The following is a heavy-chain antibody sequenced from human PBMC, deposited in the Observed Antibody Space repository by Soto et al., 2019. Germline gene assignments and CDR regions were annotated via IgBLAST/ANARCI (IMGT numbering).Heavy chain of an antibody. CDR1: GYTFSSYD. CDR3: VSSGYCPHRVCYFGDFDN. V-gene: IGHV1-8*01. CDR2: MKPTSGNT. J-gene: IGHJ4*02. D-gene: IGHD2-8*01. Sequence: QVQLVQSGAEVKKPGASVKVSCKASGYTFSSYDINWVRQATGQGLEWMGWMKPTSGNTGYAQKFQGRVTITRDTPISTAYLELSSLRSEDTAVYYCVSSGYCPHRVCYFGDFDNWGQGTMVTVSS.